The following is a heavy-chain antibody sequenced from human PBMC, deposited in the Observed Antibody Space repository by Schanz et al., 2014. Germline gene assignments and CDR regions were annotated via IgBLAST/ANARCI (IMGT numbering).Heavy chain of an antibody. CDR1: GFIFNDYY. CDR2: IWYDGNNK. V-gene: IGHV3-33*06. Sequence: QVQLVESGGGLVKPGGSLRLSCAASGFIFNDYYMNWIRQAPGKGLEWVAVIWYDGNNKYYADSVKGRFTISRDNSNHTLYLQMNSLRAADTAVYYCAKELYSGSHYGWFDPWGQGTLVTVSS. D-gene: IGHD1-26*01. CDR3: AKELYSGSHYGWFDP. J-gene: IGHJ5*02.